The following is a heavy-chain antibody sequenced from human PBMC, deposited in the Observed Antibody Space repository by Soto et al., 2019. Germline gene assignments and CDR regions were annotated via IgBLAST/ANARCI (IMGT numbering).Heavy chain of an antibody. CDR1: GFTFSSYS. D-gene: IGHD6-19*01. CDR3: ARGIDSSGWYDY. CDR2: ISSSSSYI. Sequence: EVQLVESGGGLVKPGGSLRLSCAASGFTFSSYSMNWVRQAPGKGLEWVSSISSSSSYIYYADSVKGRFTISRDNAKNSLYLKMNSLRAEDTAVYYCARGIDSSGWYDYWGQETLVTVSS. V-gene: IGHV3-21*01. J-gene: IGHJ4*02.